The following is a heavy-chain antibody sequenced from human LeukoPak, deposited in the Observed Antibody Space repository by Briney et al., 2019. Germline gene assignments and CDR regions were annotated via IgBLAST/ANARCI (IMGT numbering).Heavy chain of an antibody. Sequence: SETLSLTCTVSGGSISSYYWSWIRQPPGKGLEWIGYIYYSGSTNYNPSLKSRVTISVDTSKNQFSLKLSSVTAADTAVYYCAREVNCSGGSCYSSARPFDPWGQGTLVTVSS. CDR3: AREVNCSGGSCYSSARPFDP. CDR1: GGSISSYY. J-gene: IGHJ5*02. V-gene: IGHV4-59*12. D-gene: IGHD2-15*01. CDR2: IYYSGST.